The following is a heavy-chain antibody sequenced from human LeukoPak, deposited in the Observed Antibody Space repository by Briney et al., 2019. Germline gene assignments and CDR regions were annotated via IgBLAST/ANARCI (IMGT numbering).Heavy chain of an antibody. V-gene: IGHV3-74*01. CDR2: INSDGSSS. Sequence: GGSLRLSCAASGFAFSSHWMHWVRQAPGKGLEWVSRINSDGSSSSYADSVKGRFTISRDSAKNSLYLQMNSLRAEDTAVYYCAREGEGDSFDYWGQGTLVTVSS. CDR3: AREGEGDSFDY. CDR1: GFAFSSHW. J-gene: IGHJ4*02. D-gene: IGHD2-21*02.